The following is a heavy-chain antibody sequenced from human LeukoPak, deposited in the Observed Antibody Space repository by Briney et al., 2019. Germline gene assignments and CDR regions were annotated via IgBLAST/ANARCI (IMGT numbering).Heavy chain of an antibody. Sequence: RASVKVSCKASGYTFTSYYMHWVRQAPGQGLEWMGIINPSGGSASYAQKFQGRVTMTRDTSTSTVYMELSSLRPEDTAVYYCARGDWGYVWGSYPPWRIDYWGQGTLVTVSS. J-gene: IGHJ4*02. CDR1: GYTFTSYY. D-gene: IGHD3-16*02. V-gene: IGHV1-46*01. CDR3: ARGDWGYVWGSYPPWRIDY. CDR2: INPSGGSA.